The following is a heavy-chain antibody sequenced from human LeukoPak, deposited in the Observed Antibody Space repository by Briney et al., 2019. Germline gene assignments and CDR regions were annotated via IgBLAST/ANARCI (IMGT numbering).Heavy chain of an antibody. V-gene: IGHV3-30*04. CDR1: GFTFTNYG. D-gene: IGHD3-3*01. CDR2: IAYDGSNE. Sequence: GRSLRLSCVVSGFTFTNYGMHWVRQAPGKGLDWAASIAYDGSNENYAESVKGRFTISRDNSKNTLYMQLNSLRAEDTAVYYCARPSGSVTIFGVVDYFDYWGQGSLVTVSS. CDR3: ARPSGSVTIFGVVDYFDY. J-gene: IGHJ4*02.